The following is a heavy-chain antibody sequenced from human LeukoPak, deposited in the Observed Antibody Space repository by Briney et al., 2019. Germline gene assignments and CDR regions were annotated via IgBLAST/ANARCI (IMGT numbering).Heavy chain of an antibody. CDR3: ARALGSYSDY. V-gene: IGHV3-74*01. CDR2: INDDGSGI. J-gene: IGHJ4*02. D-gene: IGHD1-26*01. Sequence: GGSLRLSCAGSGFTFSTSWMHWVRQAPGKALVWVSRINDDGSGINYADSVKGRFTISRDNAKNTLYLQMSSLRAEDTAVYYCARALGSYSDYWGQGTLVSVSS. CDR1: GFTFSTSW.